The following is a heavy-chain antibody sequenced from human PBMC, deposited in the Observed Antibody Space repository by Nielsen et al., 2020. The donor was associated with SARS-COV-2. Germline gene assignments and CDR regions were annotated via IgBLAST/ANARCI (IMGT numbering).Heavy chain of an antibody. Sequence: ASVKVSCKGSGFTFSSHDHGITWVRQAPGQGLEWMGWVSAYNGNTNNAQKFQGRVTMTIDTSTSTAYVELRSLRSDDTAVYYCATGLGSGYYNYWGQGSLVTVSS. V-gene: IGHV1-18*04. CDR3: ATGLGSGYYNY. CDR2: VSAYNGNT. CDR1: GFTFSSHD. D-gene: IGHD6-25*01. J-gene: IGHJ4*02.